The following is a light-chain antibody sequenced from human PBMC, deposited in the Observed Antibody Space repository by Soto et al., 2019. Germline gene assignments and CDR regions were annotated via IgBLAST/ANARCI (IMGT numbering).Light chain of an antibody. CDR3: QQTYSTPLYT. CDR2: AVS. V-gene: IGKV1-39*01. CDR1: QSIDSY. J-gene: IGKJ2*01. Sequence: EIQMTQSPSSLSASVGERVTITCRASQSIDSYLNWYQQKPGKAPKLLIYAVSNLQSGVPSRFSGSGSGTDFSLTVSSLQPEDSAPYYCQQTYSTPLYTFGQGTKLESK.